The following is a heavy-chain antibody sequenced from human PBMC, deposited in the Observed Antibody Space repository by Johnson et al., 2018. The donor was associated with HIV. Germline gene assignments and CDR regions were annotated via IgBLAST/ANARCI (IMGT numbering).Heavy chain of an antibody. CDR2: ISWNSGSI. CDR1: GFTFDDYA. V-gene: IGHV3-9*01. CDR3: ARQHSYDSSGQGGGLDV. Sequence: VQLVESGGGLVQPGRSLRLSCAASGFTFDDYAMHWVRQAPGKGLEWVSGISWNSGSIGYADSVKGRFTISRDNAKNSLYLQMNSLRAEDTALYYCARQHSYDSSGQGGGLDVWGQGTMVTVSS. J-gene: IGHJ3*01. D-gene: IGHD3-22*01.